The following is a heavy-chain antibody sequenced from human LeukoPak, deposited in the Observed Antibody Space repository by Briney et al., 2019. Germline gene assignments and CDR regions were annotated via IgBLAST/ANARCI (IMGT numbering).Heavy chain of an antibody. V-gene: IGHV3-66*02. D-gene: IGHD6-13*01. CDR1: GFSVSSNY. CDR2: IYSGDTT. CDR3: VRSPRYSRSWPNVNGVWFDP. J-gene: IGHJ5*02. Sequence: GGSLRLSCGASGFSVSSNYMSWVRQAPGKGLEWVSLIYSGDTTYYADSVKGRFTISRDNSKNTLYLQMNSLRAEDTAVYYCVRSPRYSRSWPNVNGVWFDPWGQGTLVTVSS.